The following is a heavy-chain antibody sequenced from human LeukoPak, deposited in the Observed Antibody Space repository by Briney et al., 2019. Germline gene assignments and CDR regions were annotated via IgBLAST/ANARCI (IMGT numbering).Heavy chain of an antibody. J-gene: IGHJ4*02. D-gene: IGHD2-8*01. CDR2: INHSGST. CDR1: GGSFSGYY. CDR3: ARDHRMDY. Sequence: SETLSLTRAVYGGSFSGYYWSWIRQPPGKGLEWIGEINHSGSTNYNPSLKSRVTISVDTSKNQFSLKLSSVTAADTAVYYCARDHRMDYWGRGTLVTVSS. V-gene: IGHV4-34*01.